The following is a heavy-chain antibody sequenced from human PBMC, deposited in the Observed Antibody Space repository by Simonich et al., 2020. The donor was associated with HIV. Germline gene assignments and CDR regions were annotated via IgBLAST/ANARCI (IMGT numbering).Heavy chain of an antibody. CDR2: IYYSGNT. D-gene: IGHD1-20*01. CDR3: ARVGIRMYAFDI. V-gene: IGHV4-31*03. Sequence: QVQLQESGPGLVKPSQTLSLTCTVPVGSIRRGGYYWGWIRQHPGKGRGWMGYIYYSGNTYYNPALKSRVTISVDTSKNQFSLKLSSVTAADTAVYYCARVGIRMYAFDIWGQGTMVTVSS. CDR1: VGSIRRGGYY. J-gene: IGHJ3*02.